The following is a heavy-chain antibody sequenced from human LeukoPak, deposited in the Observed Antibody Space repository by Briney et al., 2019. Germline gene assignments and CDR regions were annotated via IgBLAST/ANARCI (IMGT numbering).Heavy chain of an antibody. Sequence: GESLKISYKGSGYSFTYYWIAWVRQMPGKGLEWMGIIYPGDSDTRYSPSFQGQVTISVDKSVSAAYLQWSSLKASDTAMYYCARRSGSYYYFDYWGQGTLVTVSS. D-gene: IGHD1-26*01. CDR1: GYSFTYYW. V-gene: IGHV5-51*01. J-gene: IGHJ4*02. CDR3: ARRSGSYYYFDY. CDR2: IYPGDSDT.